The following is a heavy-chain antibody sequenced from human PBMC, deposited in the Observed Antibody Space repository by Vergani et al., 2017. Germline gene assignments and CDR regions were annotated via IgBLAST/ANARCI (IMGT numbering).Heavy chain of an antibody. V-gene: IGHV4-59*01. CDR3: ARGIGPRSSFDY. CDR1: GGSISSYY. CDR2: IYYSGST. J-gene: IGHJ4*02. Sequence: QVQLQESGPGLVKPSETLFLTCTVSGGSISSYYWSWIRQPPGKGLEWIGYIYYSGSTNYNPSLKSRVTISVDTSKNQFSLKLSSVTAANTAVYYCARGIGPRSSFDYWGQGTLVTVSS.